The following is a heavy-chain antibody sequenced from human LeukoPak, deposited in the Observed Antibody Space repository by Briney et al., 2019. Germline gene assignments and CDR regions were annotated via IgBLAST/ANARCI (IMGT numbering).Heavy chain of an antibody. CDR3: ARAKTFWSGYYQYYFDY. CDR1: GFTFSIYS. CDR2: INSDSSYI. Sequence: GGSLRLSCAASGFTFSIYSMNWVRQAPGKGLEWVSSINSDSSYISYADSVKGRFTISRDNAKNSLFLQMSSLRAEDTAVYYCARAKTFWSGYYQYYFDYWGQGTLVTVSS. J-gene: IGHJ4*02. D-gene: IGHD3-3*01. V-gene: IGHV3-21*01.